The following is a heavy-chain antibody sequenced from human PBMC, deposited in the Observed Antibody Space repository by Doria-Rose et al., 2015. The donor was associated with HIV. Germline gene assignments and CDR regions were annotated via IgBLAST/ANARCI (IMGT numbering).Heavy chain of an antibody. V-gene: IGHV1-3*01. CDR2: LNVGNGDT. J-gene: IGHJ4*02. Sequence: VRHAPGPRLEWMGWLNVGNGDTRYSRKFQDRVTITSDTSANTGYMALSSLRSEDTAVYYCARIHSLSSSSLGHWGQGTLVTVSA. CDR3: ARIHSLSSSSLGH. D-gene: IGHD6-13*01.